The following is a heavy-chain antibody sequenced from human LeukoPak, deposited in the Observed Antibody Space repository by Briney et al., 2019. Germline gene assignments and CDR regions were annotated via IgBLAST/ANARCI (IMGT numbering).Heavy chain of an antibody. J-gene: IGHJ4*02. CDR3: AREGYCSGGSCYGGFDY. Sequence: ASVKVSCKASGYTFTSYDINWVRQATGQGLEWKGWMNPNSGNTGYAQKFQGRVTMTRNTSISTAYMELSSLRSEDTAVYYCAREGYCSGGSCYGGFDYWGQGTLVTVSS. D-gene: IGHD2-15*01. CDR2: MNPNSGNT. CDR1: GYTFTSYD. V-gene: IGHV1-8*01.